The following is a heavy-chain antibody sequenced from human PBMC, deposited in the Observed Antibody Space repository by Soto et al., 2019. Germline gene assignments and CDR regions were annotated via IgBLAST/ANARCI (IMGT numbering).Heavy chain of an antibody. J-gene: IGHJ5*02. CDR3: ARDLQYYYGSGRRWFDP. CDR1: GGTFSSYA. D-gene: IGHD3-10*01. V-gene: IGHV1-69*05. CDR2: IIPIFGTA. Sequence: SVKVSCKASGGTFSSYAISWVRQAPGQGLEWMGGIIPIFGTANYAQKFQGRVTMTRDTSISTAYMELSRLRSDGTAVYYCARDLQYYYGSGRRWFDPWGQGTLVTVSS.